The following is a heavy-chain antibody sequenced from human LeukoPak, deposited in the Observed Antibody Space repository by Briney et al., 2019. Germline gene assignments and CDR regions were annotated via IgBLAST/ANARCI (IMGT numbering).Heavy chain of an antibody. V-gene: IGHV3-53*01. Sequence: GGSLRLSCAASGFTVSSNYMSWVRQAPGKGLEWASGISSSGVNTDYADSVKGRFTILKDSSEKTLYLQMNGLRADDTAVYFCARGRSGYISAYESWGQGTLVIVSS. D-gene: IGHD5-12*01. CDR1: GFTVSSNY. CDR2: SSSGVNT. CDR3: ARGRSGYISAYES. J-gene: IGHJ5*02.